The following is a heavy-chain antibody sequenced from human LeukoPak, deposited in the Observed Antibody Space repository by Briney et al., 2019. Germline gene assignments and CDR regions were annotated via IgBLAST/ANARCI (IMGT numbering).Heavy chain of an antibody. J-gene: IGHJ4*02. CDR1: GYTFTNYG. D-gene: IGHD2-15*01. Sequence: GASVKVSCKASGYTFTNYGISWVRQAPGQGLEWMGWISAHNGNTNYAQKLQGRVTMTTDTSTSTAYMELRSLRSDDTAVYYCARDNKLVVVVAASDYWGQGTLVTVSS. CDR3: ARDNKLVVVVAASDY. V-gene: IGHV1-18*01. CDR2: ISAHNGNT.